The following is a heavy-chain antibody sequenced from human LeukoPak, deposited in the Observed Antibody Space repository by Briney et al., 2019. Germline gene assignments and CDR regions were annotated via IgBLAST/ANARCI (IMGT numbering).Heavy chain of an antibody. CDR2: INHSGST. CDR3: ARHFRDYYYYMDV. Sequence: SETLSLTCAVYGGSFSGYYWSWIRQPPGKGLEWIGEINHSGSTNYNPSLKSRVTISVDTSKNQFSLKLSSVTAADTAVYYCARHFRDYYYYMDVWGKGTTVTVSS. D-gene: IGHD3-10*01. V-gene: IGHV4-34*01. CDR1: GGSFSGYY. J-gene: IGHJ6*03.